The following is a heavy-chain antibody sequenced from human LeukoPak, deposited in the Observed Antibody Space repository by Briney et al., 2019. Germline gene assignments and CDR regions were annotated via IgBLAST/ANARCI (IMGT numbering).Heavy chain of an antibody. Sequence: PSETLSLTCTVSGGSISSYYWSGIRQPPGKGLEWIGYIYYSGSTNYNPSLKSRVTISVDTSKNQFSLKLSSVTAADTAVYYCARGAPYYYDSSGYYRYYFDYWGQGTLVTVSS. V-gene: IGHV4-59*01. CDR1: GGSISSYY. CDR3: ARGAPYYYDSSGYYRYYFDY. CDR2: IYYSGST. D-gene: IGHD3-22*01. J-gene: IGHJ4*02.